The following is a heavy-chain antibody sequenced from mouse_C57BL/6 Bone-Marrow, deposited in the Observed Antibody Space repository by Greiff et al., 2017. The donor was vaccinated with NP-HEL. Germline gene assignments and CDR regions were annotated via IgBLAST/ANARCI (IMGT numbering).Heavy chain of an antibody. J-gene: IGHJ2*01. CDR2: IWSGGST. V-gene: IGHV2-2*01. CDR1: GFSLTSYG. CDR3: ARNNDYYGSSLDY. Sequence: VKLMESGPGLVQPSQSLSITCTVSGFSLTSYGVHWVRQSPGKGLEWLGVIWSGGSTDYNAAFISRLSISKDNSKSQVIFKMNSLQADDTAIYYCARNNDYYGSSLDYWGQGTTLTVSS. D-gene: IGHD1-1*01.